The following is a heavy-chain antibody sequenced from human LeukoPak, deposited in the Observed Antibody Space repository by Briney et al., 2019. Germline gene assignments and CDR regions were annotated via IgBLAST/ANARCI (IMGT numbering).Heavy chain of an antibody. V-gene: IGHV3-30*04. Sequence: GGSLILSCAASGFIFSNYAMHWVRQAPGKALEWVAVISYNGRNEYYADSVKGRFTISRDNSKNTLYLQMNSLRAEDTAVYYCARVLYSSGWYSLDYWGQGTLVTVSS. CDR3: ARVLYSSGWYSLDY. D-gene: IGHD6-19*01. CDR1: GFIFSNYA. CDR2: ISYNGRNE. J-gene: IGHJ4*02.